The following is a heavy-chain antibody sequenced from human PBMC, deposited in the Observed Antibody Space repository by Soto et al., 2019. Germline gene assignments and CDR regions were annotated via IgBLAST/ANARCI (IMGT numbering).Heavy chain of an antibody. D-gene: IGHD2-2*01. CDR1: GGSISSSSYY. V-gene: IGHV4-39*01. CDR3: ARPAVVSAVIDAFDI. J-gene: IGHJ3*02. CDR2: IYYSGST. Sequence: QLQLQESGPGLVKPSETLSLTCTVSGGSISSSSYYWGWIRQPPGKGLEWIGSIYYSGSTYYNPSLKSRVTISVDTSKNQFSLKLSSVTAADTAVYYCARPAVVSAVIDAFDIWGQGTMVTVSS.